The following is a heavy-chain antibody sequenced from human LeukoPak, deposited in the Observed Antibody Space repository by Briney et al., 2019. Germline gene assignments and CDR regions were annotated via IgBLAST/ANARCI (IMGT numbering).Heavy chain of an antibody. CDR2: IYSGGST. CDR1: GFTVSSNY. D-gene: IGHD3-10*01. V-gene: IGHV3-53*01. J-gene: IGHJ4*02. Sequence: PGGSLRLSCAASGFTVSSNYMSWVRQAPGKGLEWVSVIYSGGSTYYADSVKGRFTISRDNSKNTLYLQMNSLRAEDTAVYYCASTQYGSGSLRFDYWGQGTLVTVSS. CDR3: ASTQYGSGSLRFDY.